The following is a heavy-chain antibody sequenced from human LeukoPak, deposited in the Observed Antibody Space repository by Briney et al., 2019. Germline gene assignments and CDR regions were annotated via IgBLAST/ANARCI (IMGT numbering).Heavy chain of an antibody. CDR1: GFTFDDYG. Sequence: PGGSLRLSCAASGFTFDDYGMTWVRQTPGKGLEWVSGINWNGGSTGYADSVKGRFTISRDNANNSLYLQMNSLRAEDTALYYCASAGLTYGSGSYFVYWGQGTLVTVSS. D-gene: IGHD3-10*01. CDR2: INWNGGST. V-gene: IGHV3-20*04. J-gene: IGHJ4*02. CDR3: ASAGLTYGSGSYFVY.